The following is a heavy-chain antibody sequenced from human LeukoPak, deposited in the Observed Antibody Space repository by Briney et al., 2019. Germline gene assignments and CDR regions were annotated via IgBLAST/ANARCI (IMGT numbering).Heavy chain of an antibody. CDR1: GYSFTNHW. CDR2: IYPGDSDT. CDR3: ARHRYNEGNYYDSSTYWVDM. J-gene: IGHJ3*02. D-gene: IGHD3-22*01. V-gene: IGHV5-51*01. Sequence: PGESLKISCKGSGYSFTNHWIGWVRQKPGKGLEWMGIIYPGDSDTRYSPSFQGQVTISADKSISTAYLQWNSLKASDTAMYYCARHRYNEGNYYDSSTYWVDMWGQGTMVSVSS.